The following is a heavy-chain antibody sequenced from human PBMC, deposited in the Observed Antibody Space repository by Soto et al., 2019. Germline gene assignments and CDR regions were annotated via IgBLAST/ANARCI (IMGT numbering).Heavy chain of an antibody. CDR2: INHSGST. J-gene: IGHJ6*03. CDR3: ATRRGGYCSSTSCSRSPYYYMDV. D-gene: IGHD2-2*01. V-gene: IGHV4-34*01. Sequence: PSETLSLTCAVYGGSFSGYYWSWIRQPPGKGLEWIGEINHSGSTNYNPSLKSRVTISVDTSKNQFSLKLSSVTAADTAVYYCATRRGGYCSSTSCSRSPYYYMDVWAKGTTVT. CDR1: GGSFSGYY.